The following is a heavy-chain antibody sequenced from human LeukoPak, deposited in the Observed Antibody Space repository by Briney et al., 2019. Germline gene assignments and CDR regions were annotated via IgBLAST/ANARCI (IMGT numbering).Heavy chain of an antibody. CDR3: ARRMVRGVITSPFDY. Sequence: GESLKISCKGSGYSFTSNWIGWVRQMPGKGLEWMGFIYPGDSDTTYSPSFQGQVTISADKSISTAHLQWSSLKASDSAMYYCARRMVRGVITSPFDYWGQGTLVTVSS. V-gene: IGHV5-51*01. J-gene: IGHJ4*02. CDR2: IYPGDSDT. D-gene: IGHD3-10*01. CDR1: GYSFTSNW.